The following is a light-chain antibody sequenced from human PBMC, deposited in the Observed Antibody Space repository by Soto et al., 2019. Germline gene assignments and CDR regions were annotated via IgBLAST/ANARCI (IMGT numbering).Light chain of an antibody. Sequence: QSALTQPASVSGSPGQSITISCTGTTSDVGRYNYVSWYQQHPGKAPKLIIYDVSNRPSGVSNRFSGSKSGNTASLTISGLQDEDEADYYCTSYTSSSTYVFGAGTKLTVL. CDR2: DVS. V-gene: IGLV2-14*01. CDR1: TSDVGRYNY. J-gene: IGLJ1*01. CDR3: TSYTSSSTYV.